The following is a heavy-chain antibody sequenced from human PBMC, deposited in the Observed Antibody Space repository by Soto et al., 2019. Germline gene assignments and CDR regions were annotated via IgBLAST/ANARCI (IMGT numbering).Heavy chain of an antibody. CDR3: AKDESAGYYYFDY. Sequence: GGSLRLSCAASGFTFSNYAMSWVRQAPGKGLEWVSVISNNGGSTYYADSVKGRFTISRDNSKNTLYLQMNSLRAEDTAVYYCAKDESAGYYYFDYWGQGTLVTVS. J-gene: IGHJ4*02. V-gene: IGHV3-23*01. D-gene: IGHD3-9*01. CDR1: GFTFSNYA. CDR2: ISNNGGST.